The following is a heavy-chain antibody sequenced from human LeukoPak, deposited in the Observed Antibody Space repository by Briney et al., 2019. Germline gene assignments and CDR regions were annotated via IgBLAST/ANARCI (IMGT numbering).Heavy chain of an antibody. CDR3: ARDTTVAGQSGWFDP. D-gene: IGHD6-19*01. J-gene: IGHJ5*02. V-gene: IGHV3-48*02. CDR2: ISSSSSTI. CDR1: GFTFSSYS. Sequence: GGSLRLSCAASGFTFSSYSMNWVRQAPGKGLEWVSYISSSSSTIYYADSVKGRFTISRDNAKNSLYLQMNSLRDEDTAVYYCARDTTVAGQSGWFDPWGRGTLVTVSS.